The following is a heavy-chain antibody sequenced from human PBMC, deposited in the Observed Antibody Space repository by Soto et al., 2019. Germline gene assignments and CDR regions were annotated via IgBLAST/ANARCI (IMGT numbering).Heavy chain of an antibody. Sequence: QSGPTLVNTTQTLTLTCTFAGFSLSTSGMCVSWIRQPPGKALEWLARIDWDDDKYYSTSLKTRLTISKDTSTNQVVLTMTNMDPVDTATYYCAGIGYCSSASCGYFDYWGQGTLVTVSS. CDR3: AGIGYCSSASCGYFDY. CDR1: GFSLSTSGMC. D-gene: IGHD2-2*03. V-gene: IGHV2-70*11. CDR2: IDWDDDK. J-gene: IGHJ4*02.